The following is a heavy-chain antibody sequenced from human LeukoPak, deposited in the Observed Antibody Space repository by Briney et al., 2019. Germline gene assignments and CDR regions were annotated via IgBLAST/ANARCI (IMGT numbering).Heavy chain of an antibody. CDR2: IKQDGSEK. CDR1: GFTFSNYE. D-gene: IGHD4-17*01. J-gene: IGHJ2*01. Sequence: GGSLRLSCATSGFTFSNYEMSWVRQAPGKGLEWVANIKQDGSEKYYVNSVRGRFTISRDNAKNSLYLQMNSLRAEDTAVYYCAREDYNDSGWYFDLWGRGTLVTVSS. CDR3: AREDYNDSGWYFDL. V-gene: IGHV3-7*01.